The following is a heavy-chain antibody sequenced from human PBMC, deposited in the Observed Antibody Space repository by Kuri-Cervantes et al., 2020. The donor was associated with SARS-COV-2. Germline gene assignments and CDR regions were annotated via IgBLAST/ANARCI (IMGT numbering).Heavy chain of an antibody. CDR2: IYHSGST. CDR3: ARFFDY. V-gene: IGHV4-38-2*02. Sequence: SETLSLTCTVSGSSVSSPNYWGWLRQPPGKGLEWIGSIYHSGSTYYNPSLKSRVTISVDTSKNQFSLKLSSVTAADTAVYYCARFFDYWGQGTLVTDSS. J-gene: IGHJ4*02. CDR1: GSSVSSPNY.